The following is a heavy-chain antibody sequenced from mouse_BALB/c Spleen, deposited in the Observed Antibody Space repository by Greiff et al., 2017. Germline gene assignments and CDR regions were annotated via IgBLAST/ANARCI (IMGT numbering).Heavy chain of an antibody. V-gene: IGHV5-6-4*01. J-gene: IGHJ4*01. CDR2: ISSGGSYT. CDR1: GFTFSSYT. CDR3: TRDYRDAMDY. Sequence: EVQLVESGGGLVKPGGSLKLSCAASGFTFSSYTMSWVRQTPEKRLEWVATISSGGSYTYYPDSVKGRFTISRDNAKNTLYLQMSSLKSEDTAMYYCTRDYRDAMDYWGQGTSVTVSS. D-gene: IGHD2-14*01.